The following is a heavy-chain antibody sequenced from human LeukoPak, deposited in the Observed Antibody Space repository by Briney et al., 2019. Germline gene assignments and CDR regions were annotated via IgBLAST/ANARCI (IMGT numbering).Heavy chain of an antibody. V-gene: IGHV3-7*01. CDR3: ARVNYPTVTTGYDYFDY. J-gene: IGHJ4*02. D-gene: IGHD4-17*01. CDR1: GFTFSSYA. CDR2: IKQDGSEK. Sequence: GGSLRLSCAASGFTFSSYAMHWVRQAPGKGLEWVANIKQDGSEKYYVDSVKGRFTISRDNAKNSLYLQMNSLRAEDTAVYYCARVNYPTVTTGYDYFDYWGQGTLVTVSS.